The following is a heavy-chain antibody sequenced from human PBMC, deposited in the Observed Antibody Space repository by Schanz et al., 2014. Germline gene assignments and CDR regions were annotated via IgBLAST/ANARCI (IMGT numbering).Heavy chain of an antibody. J-gene: IGHJ6*02. CDR1: RYPFTAYY. Sequence: QVHLVQSGSEVKKPGASVKVSCKASRYPFTAYYMHWVRQAPGQGLEWMGRINPNSGDTNYAQKFQGRVTMTRDTSTSTAYMELSRLRSDDTAIYYYARDGHSSKWSSYYYYGMDVWGQGTTVTVS. D-gene: IGHD6-13*01. CDR3: ARDGHSSKWSSYYYYGMDV. CDR2: INPNSGDT. V-gene: IGHV1-2*06.